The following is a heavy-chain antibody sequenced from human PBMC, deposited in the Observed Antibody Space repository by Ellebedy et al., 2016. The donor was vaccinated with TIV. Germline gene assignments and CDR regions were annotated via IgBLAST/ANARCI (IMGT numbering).Heavy chain of an antibody. J-gene: IGHJ6*02. CDR3: ASSLSSV. D-gene: IGHD3-10*01. Sequence: GGSLRLXXAASGFTFSNYAMSWVRQAPGKGLEWVSGISGSGDTRNYADSVKGRFTISRDNSNNILHLQMTSLRVEDTAVYFCASSLSSVWGQGTTVTVSS. CDR2: ISGSGDTR. V-gene: IGHV3-23*01. CDR1: GFTFSNYA.